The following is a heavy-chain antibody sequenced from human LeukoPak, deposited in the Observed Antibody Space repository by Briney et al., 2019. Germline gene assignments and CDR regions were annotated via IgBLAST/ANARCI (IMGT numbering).Heavy chain of an antibody. Sequence: GASVKVSCKASGGTFSSYAISWVRQAPGQGLEWMGGIIPIFGTANYAQKFQGRVTITTDESTSTAYMKLSSLRSEDTAVYYCARGGDGFTVTPEYYFDYWGQGTLVTVSS. CDR1: GGTFSSYA. V-gene: IGHV1-69*05. D-gene: IGHD4-17*01. CDR3: ARGGDGFTVTPEYYFDY. J-gene: IGHJ4*02. CDR2: IIPIFGTA.